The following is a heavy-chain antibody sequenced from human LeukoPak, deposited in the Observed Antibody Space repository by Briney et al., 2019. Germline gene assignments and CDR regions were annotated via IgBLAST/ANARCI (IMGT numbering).Heavy chain of an antibody. D-gene: IGHD6-19*01. CDR2: IRGAVGTP. CDR1: GFPFSSYW. Sequence: GGSLRLYSAASGFPFSSYWTHWLRQAPGKGLVIVSRIRGAVGTPSYADSVKGQLNVSRDKAKHTLYQQMNRLKAEDTTTNYCPREAVAYDAFDIWGQGTLVTVSS. J-gene: IGHJ3*02. CDR3: PREAVAYDAFDI. V-gene: IGHV3-74*01.